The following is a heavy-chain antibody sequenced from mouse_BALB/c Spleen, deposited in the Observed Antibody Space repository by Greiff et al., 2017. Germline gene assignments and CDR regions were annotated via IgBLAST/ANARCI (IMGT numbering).Heavy chain of an antibody. Sequence: EVQLQQSGGGLVKPGGSLKLSCAASGFTFSSYAMSWVRQTPEKRLEWVASISSGGSTYYPDSVKGRFTISRDNARNILYLQMSSLRSEDTAMYYCARGTTVDWGQGTSVTVSS. CDR1: GFTFSSYA. CDR3: ARGTTVD. CDR2: ISSGGST. D-gene: IGHD1-1*01. V-gene: IGHV5-6-5*01. J-gene: IGHJ4*01.